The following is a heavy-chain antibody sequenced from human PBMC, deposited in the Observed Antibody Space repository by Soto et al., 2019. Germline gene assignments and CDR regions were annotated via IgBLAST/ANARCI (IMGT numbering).Heavy chain of an antibody. V-gene: IGHV4-59*01. D-gene: IGHD3-3*01. Sequence: LPETLSLTCTVSGGSISSYYWSWIRQPPGKGLEWIGYIYYSGSTNYNPSLKSRVTISVDTSKNQFSLKLSSVTAADTAVYYCARDKGREDRDFWSGYSLEYYYGMDVWGQGTTVTVSS. CDR1: GGSISSYY. CDR3: ARDKGREDRDFWSGYSLEYYYGMDV. CDR2: IYYSGST. J-gene: IGHJ6*02.